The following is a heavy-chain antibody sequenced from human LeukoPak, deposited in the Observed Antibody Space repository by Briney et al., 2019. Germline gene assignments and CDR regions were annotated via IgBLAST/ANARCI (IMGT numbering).Heavy chain of an antibody. CDR1: GFTFSHYW. CDR3: ARTGSSDFWY. Sequence: PGGSLRLSCAASGFTFSHYWMSWVRQAPGKGLEWVANIKEDGSEKYSLDSVKGRFTVSRDNVKNSLYLQINNLRVEDTAIYYCARTGSSDFWYWGQGTLVTVSS. CDR2: IKEDGSEK. J-gene: IGHJ4*02. D-gene: IGHD3/OR15-3a*01. V-gene: IGHV3-7*01.